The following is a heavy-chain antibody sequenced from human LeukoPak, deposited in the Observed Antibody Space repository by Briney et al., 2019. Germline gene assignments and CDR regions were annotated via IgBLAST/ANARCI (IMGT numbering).Heavy chain of an antibody. Sequence: SETLSLTCAVSGYSISSGYYWGWIRQPPGKGLEWIGSIYHSGSTYYNPSLKSRVTISVDTSKNQFSLKLSSVTAADTAVYYCARHSTWSGPGPWDQGTLVTVSS. J-gene: IGHJ5*02. V-gene: IGHV4-38-2*01. D-gene: IGHD3-3*01. CDR2: IYHSGST. CDR1: GYSISSGYY. CDR3: ARHSTWSGPGP.